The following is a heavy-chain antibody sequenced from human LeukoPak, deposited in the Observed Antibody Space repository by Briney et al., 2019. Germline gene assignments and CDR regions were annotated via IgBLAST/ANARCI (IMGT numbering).Heavy chain of an antibody. D-gene: IGHD3-22*01. J-gene: IGHJ4*02. Sequence: GGSLRLSCAASGFTFSSYGMHWVRQAPGKGLEWVAVIWYDGSNKYYADSVKGRFTISRDNSKNTLYLQMNSLRAEDTAVYYCARDYYDSSGYYTDHFDYWGQGTLVTVSS. V-gene: IGHV3-33*01. CDR2: IWYDGSNK. CDR3: ARDYYDSSGYYTDHFDY. CDR1: GFTFSSYG.